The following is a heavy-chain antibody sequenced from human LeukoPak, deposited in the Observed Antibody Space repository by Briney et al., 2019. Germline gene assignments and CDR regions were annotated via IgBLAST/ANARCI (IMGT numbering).Heavy chain of an antibody. Sequence: GVSLRLSCAASGFTFSSYEMNWVRQAPGKGLEWVSYISSSGSTIYYADSVKARFTISRDNAKNSLYLQMNSLRAEDTAVYYCAELGITMIGGVWGKGTTVTISS. V-gene: IGHV3-48*03. D-gene: IGHD3-10*02. CDR3: AELGITMIGGV. J-gene: IGHJ6*04. CDR2: ISSSGSTI. CDR1: GFTFSSYE.